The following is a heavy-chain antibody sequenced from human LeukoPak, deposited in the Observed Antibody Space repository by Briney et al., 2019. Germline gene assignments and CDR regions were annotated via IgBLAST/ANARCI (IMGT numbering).Heavy chain of an antibody. CDR3: ARRGVTTNYYYYYGMDV. V-gene: IGHV5-51*01. CDR2: IYPGDSDT. D-gene: IGHD4-17*01. CDR1: GYSFTSYW. J-gene: IGHJ6*02. Sequence: GESLKISCKGSGYSFTSYWIGWVRQMPGKGLEWMGIIYPGDSDTRYSPSFQGQVTISADKSISTAYLQWSSLKASDTAMYYCARRGVTTNYYYYYGMDVWGRGTTVTVSS.